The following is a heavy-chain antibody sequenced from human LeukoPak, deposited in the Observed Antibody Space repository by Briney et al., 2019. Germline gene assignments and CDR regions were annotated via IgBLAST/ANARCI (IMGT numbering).Heavy chain of an antibody. J-gene: IGHJ4*02. CDR3: AKEKVSEIGYYDY. V-gene: IGHV3-30*02. CDR1: GFAFNTYG. CDR2: IRHDGAYK. Sequence: PGGSLTLSCVASGFAFNTYGMHWVRQAPGEGLEWVASIRHDGAYKYYADSVKGRFTISRDNSKNMVYLQMNRPRVEDTAVYYCAKEKVSEIGYYDYWVQGILVAVSS.